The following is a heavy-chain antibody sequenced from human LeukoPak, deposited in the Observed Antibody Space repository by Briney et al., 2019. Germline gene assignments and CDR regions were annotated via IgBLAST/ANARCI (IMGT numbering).Heavy chain of an antibody. CDR2: IYDSGSA. V-gene: IGHV4-39*01. D-gene: IGHD3-22*01. CDR3: ARQGAYYYHPFDS. J-gene: IGHJ4*02. Sequence: SETLSLTCTASGGSISSSSYYWGWIRQPPGRGLEWIGTIYDSGSAYYNPSLKSRVTISVDTSKNQFSLRLSSVTAADTAVYYCARQGAYYYHPFDSWGQGTLVTVSS. CDR1: GGSISSSSYY.